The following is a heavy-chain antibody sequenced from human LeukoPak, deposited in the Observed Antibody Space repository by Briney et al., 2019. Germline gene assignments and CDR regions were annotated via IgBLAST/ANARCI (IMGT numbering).Heavy chain of an antibody. CDR1: GGSISSSSYY. J-gene: IGHJ4*02. CDR2: MYYSGST. D-gene: IGHD2-2*01. Sequence: PSETLSLTCTVSGGSISSSSYYWGWIRQPPGKGLEWIGSMYYSGSTHYNPSLKSRVTILVDTSKNQFSLKLSSVTAADTAMYYCARVKRRYQVLKPLHETPSHYFDYWGQGTLVTVPS. V-gene: IGHV4-39*07. CDR3: ARVKRRYQVLKPLHETPSHYFDY.